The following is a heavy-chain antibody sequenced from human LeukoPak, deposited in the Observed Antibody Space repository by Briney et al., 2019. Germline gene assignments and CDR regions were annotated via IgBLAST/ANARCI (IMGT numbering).Heavy chain of an antibody. J-gene: IGHJ4*02. CDR2: IKQDGNGK. CDR3: ARGGTWGSFDY. D-gene: IGHD3-16*01. V-gene: IGHV3-7*01. Sequence: PGGSLRLSCVASGFIFSNYWMSWVRQAPGKGLEWVANIKQDGNGKWNVDSVKGRFTISRDNAKNSLYLEMNSLRAEDTAVYYCARGGTWGSFDYWGQGTLITVSS. CDR1: GFIFSNYW.